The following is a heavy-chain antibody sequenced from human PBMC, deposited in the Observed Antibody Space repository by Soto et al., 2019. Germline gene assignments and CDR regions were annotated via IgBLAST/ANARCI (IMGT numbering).Heavy chain of an antibody. J-gene: IGHJ4*02. CDR1: GGTFSSYA. V-gene: IGHV1-69*01. Sequence: QVQLVQSGAEVKKPGSSVKVSCKASGGTFSSYAISWVRQAPGQGLEWMGGIIPIFGTANYAQKSKGRVTITADESTSTAYMELSSLRSEDTAVYYCLWRRPTPLNLDYWGQGTLVTVSS. CDR3: LWRRPTPLNLDY. CDR2: IIPIFGTA. D-gene: IGHD1-1*01.